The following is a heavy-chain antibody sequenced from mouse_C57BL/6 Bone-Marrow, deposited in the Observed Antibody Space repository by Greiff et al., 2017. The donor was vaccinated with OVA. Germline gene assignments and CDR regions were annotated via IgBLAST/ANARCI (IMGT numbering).Heavy chain of an antibody. CDR2: ISGGGGNT. CDR1: GFTFSSYT. CDR3: ARHGLYAMDY. J-gene: IGHJ4*01. V-gene: IGHV5-9*01. Sequence: EVQRVESGGGLVKPGGSLKLSCAASGFTFSSYTMSWVRQTPEKRLEWVATISGGGGNTYYPDSVKGRFTISRDNAKNTLYLQMSSLRSEDTALYYCARHGLYAMDYWGQGTSVTVSS.